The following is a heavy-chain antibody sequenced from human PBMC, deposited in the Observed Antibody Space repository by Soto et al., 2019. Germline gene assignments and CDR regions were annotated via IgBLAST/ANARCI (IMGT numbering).Heavy chain of an antibody. J-gene: IGHJ5*02. Sequence: GGSLRLSCAASGFTFSSYSRNWVRQAPGKGLEWVSYISSSRTIYCADSVKGRFTISRDNAKNSLYLQMNSLRAEDTAVYYCAREWDGDGYNSGWFDPWGQGTLVTVSS. CDR2: ISSSRTI. D-gene: IGHD5-12*01. CDR1: GFTFSSYS. V-gene: IGHV3-48*01. CDR3: AREWDGDGYNSGWFDP.